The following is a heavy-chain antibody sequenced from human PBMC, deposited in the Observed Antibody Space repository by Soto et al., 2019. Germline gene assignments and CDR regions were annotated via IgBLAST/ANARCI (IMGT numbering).Heavy chain of an antibody. V-gene: IGHV1-69*01. CDR2: IIPIFGKA. D-gene: IGHD6-6*01. Sequence: QVQLVQSGAEVKKPGSSVKVSCKASVGTFSSSAISWVRQAPGPVLEWMGGIIPIFGKANYAQKFQGRVTITADESTSTADMELSSLRSEDKAVYYCAREIAALPYGMDVWGQGTTVTVSS. CDR1: VGTFSSSA. CDR3: AREIAALPYGMDV. J-gene: IGHJ6*02.